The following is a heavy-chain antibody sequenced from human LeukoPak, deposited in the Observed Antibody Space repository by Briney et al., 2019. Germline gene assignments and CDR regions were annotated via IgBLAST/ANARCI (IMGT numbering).Heavy chain of an antibody. J-gene: IGHJ4*02. CDR3: ALFTPVVNNFAC. CDR2: INPDGSKT. V-gene: IGHV3-74*01. CDR1: GFTFTSYW. Sequence: GGSLRLSCAASGFTFTSYWMHWVRQAPGKGLVWVSNINPDGSKTAYADFGKGRFTISRDNAKNTLYLQMSSLRAEDTAVYYCALFTPVVNNFACCGQGTLVTVSS. D-gene: IGHD4-23*01.